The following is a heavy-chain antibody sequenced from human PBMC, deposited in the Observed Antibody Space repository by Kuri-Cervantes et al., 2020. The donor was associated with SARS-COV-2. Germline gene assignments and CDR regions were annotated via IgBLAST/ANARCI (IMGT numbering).Heavy chain of an antibody. CDR1: GFTFSSFD. CDR2: ISSSGSTI. D-gene: IGHD2-2*01. CDR3: ARDWNPIVVVPAAMWQYYYYYGMDV. Sequence: LSLTCAASGFTFSSFDMNWVRQVPGKGLEWVSYISSSGSTIYYADSVKGRFTISRDNSKNTLYLQMNSLRAEDTAVYYCARDWNPIVVVPAAMWQYYYYYGMDVWGQGTTVTVSS. V-gene: IGHV3-48*03. J-gene: IGHJ6*02.